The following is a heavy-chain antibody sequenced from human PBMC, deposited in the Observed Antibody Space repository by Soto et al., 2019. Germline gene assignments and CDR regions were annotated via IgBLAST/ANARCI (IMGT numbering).Heavy chain of an antibody. CDR3: ATIPATTILTDY. CDR1: GGSIRSDDFY. J-gene: IGHJ4*02. CDR2: IYYSGNT. Sequence: SETLSLTCTVSGGSIRSDDFYWSWIRQHPGKGLEWIGYIYYSGNTYYNPSLKSRVTILVDTSKNQFSLKLSSVTAADTAVYYCATIPATTILTDYWGQGTLVNVSS. V-gene: IGHV4-31*03. D-gene: IGHD2-2*02.